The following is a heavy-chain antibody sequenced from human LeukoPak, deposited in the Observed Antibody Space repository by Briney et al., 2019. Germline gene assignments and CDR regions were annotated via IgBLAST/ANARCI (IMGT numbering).Heavy chain of an antibody. J-gene: IGHJ4*02. CDR3: AREAELGYYGSGTPIR. D-gene: IGHD3-10*01. CDR2: INSDGSST. V-gene: IGHV3-74*01. CDR1: GFTFSSYW. Sequence: PGGSLRLSCAASGFTFSSYWMHWVRQAPGKGLVWVSRINSDGSSTSYADSVKGRFTISRDNAKNTLYLQMNSLRAEDTAVYYCAREAELGYYGSGTPIRWGQGTLVTVSS.